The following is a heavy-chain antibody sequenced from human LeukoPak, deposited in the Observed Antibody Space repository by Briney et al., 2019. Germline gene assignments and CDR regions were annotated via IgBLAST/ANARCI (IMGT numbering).Heavy chain of an antibody. J-gene: IGHJ3*02. Sequence: SETPSLTCGVYGGSFSGYYWSWIRQPPGKGLEWIGEINHSGSTNYNPSLKSRVTISVDTSKNQFSLKLSSVTAADTAVYYCARAESYYYDSSGYYYDGGAFDIWGQGTMVTVSS. V-gene: IGHV4-34*01. CDR1: GGSFSGYY. D-gene: IGHD3-22*01. CDR3: ARAESYYYDSSGYYYDGGAFDI. CDR2: INHSGST.